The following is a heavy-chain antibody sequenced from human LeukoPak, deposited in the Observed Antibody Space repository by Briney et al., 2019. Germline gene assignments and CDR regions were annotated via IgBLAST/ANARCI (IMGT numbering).Heavy chain of an antibody. CDR2: IKQDGSEK. D-gene: IGHD3-22*01. V-gene: IGHV3-7*04. Sequence: GGSLRLSCAASGFTFSSYWMSWVRQAPGKGLEWVPNIKQDGSEKYYVDSVKGRFTISRDNAKNSLYLQMNSLRAEDTAVYYCARGYYYDSSGYFFDYWGQGTLVTVSS. CDR3: ARGYYYDSSGYFFDY. J-gene: IGHJ4*02. CDR1: GFTFSSYW.